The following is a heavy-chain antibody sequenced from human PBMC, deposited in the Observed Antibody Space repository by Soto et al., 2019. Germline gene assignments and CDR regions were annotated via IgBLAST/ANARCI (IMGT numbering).Heavy chain of an antibody. CDR3: ARASLVATIFDY. Sequence: EVQLVDSGGGLVQSGGSLRLSCEVSGFTFSSYSMTWVRQAPGKGLEWVSYISGSSSTMYYAESVRGRFTISRDNANNSLYLQMNSLRAEDTAVYYCARASLVATIFDYWGQGLLVTVSS. CDR1: GFTFSSYS. J-gene: IGHJ4*02. D-gene: IGHD5-12*01. V-gene: IGHV3-48*01. CDR2: ISGSSSTM.